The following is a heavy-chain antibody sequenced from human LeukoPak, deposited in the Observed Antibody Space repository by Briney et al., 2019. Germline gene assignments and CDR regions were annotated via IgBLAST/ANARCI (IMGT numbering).Heavy chain of an antibody. CDR3: ARDSGITMTRGENYFDY. CDR2: ISAYNGNT. Sequence: ASVKVSCKASGYTFTSYGISWVRQAPGQGLEWMGWISAYNGNTNYAQKLQGRVTMTTDTSTSTAYMELRSLRSDDMAVYYCARDSGITMTRGENYFDYWGQGTLVTVSS. D-gene: IGHD3-22*01. J-gene: IGHJ4*02. V-gene: IGHV1-18*03. CDR1: GYTFTSYG.